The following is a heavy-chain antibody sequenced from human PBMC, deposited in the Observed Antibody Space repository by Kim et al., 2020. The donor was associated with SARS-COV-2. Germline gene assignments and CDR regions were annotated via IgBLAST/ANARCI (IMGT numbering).Heavy chain of an antibody. CDR2: SGTT. D-gene: IGHD6-25*01. CDR3: ARGGQGFDY. Sequence: SGTTVYDQKFQGRLTMTRETSTSTVYMEVSRLRSEDTATYFCARGGQGFDYWGQGTLVTVSS. J-gene: IGHJ4*02. V-gene: IGHV1-46*01.